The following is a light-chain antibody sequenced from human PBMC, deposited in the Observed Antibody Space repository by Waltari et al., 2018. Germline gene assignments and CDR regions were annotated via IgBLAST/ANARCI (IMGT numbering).Light chain of an antibody. CDR2: DVS. CDR1: GSDVGDFNS. Sequence: QSALTQPRSVSGSPGQSVTISCAGTGSDVGDFNSVSWYQQHPGKAPKLVIFDVSKRPSGVPDRFSGSRCGTSASPTVSGLQAEDEADYYCCSYAGIWVFGGGTKLTVL. J-gene: IGLJ3*02. V-gene: IGLV2-11*01. CDR3: CSYAGIWV.